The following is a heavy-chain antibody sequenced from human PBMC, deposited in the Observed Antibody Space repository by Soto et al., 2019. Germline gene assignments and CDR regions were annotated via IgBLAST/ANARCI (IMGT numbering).Heavy chain of an antibody. Sequence: QVQLQESGPGLVKPSETLSLTCTVSGGSISSYYWSWIRQPPGKGLEWIGYSYYSGSTNYNPSLKSRVTISVDRSKNLFSLKLRSVTAADTAVYYCARRYGPGFDYWGQGTLVTVSS. CDR1: GGSISSYY. V-gene: IGHV4-59*08. CDR3: ARRYGPGFDY. D-gene: IGHD4-17*01. J-gene: IGHJ4*02. CDR2: SYYSGST.